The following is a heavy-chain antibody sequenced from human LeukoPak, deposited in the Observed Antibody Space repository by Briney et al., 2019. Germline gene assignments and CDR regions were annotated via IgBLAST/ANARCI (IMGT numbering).Heavy chain of an antibody. CDR2: ISGSGGAT. CDR1: GFTFSNFA. Sequence: GESLKISCAASGFTFSNFALSWVRRAPGKGLEWVSAISGSGGATYYADYVKGRFTISRDNSKNTLSLQMNSLRAEDAAVYYCAKEARIVTSGAEFDFWGQGTLVTVSS. J-gene: IGHJ4*02. V-gene: IGHV3-23*01. D-gene: IGHD2-21*01. CDR3: AKEARIVTSGAEFDF.